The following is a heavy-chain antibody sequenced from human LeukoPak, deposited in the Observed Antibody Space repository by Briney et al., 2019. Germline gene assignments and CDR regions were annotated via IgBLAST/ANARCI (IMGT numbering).Heavy chain of an antibody. J-gene: IGHJ4*02. D-gene: IGHD5-12*01. Sequence: GGSLRLSCAVSGFTFSSFALSWVRQAPGKGLEWVSAISGSGGTTHYADSVKGRFTISRDTSKNTLYMQMNSLRAEDTAVYYCAREVAQFDYWGQGTLVTVSS. CDR1: GFTFSSFA. V-gene: IGHV3-23*01. CDR2: ISGSGGTT. CDR3: AREVAQFDY.